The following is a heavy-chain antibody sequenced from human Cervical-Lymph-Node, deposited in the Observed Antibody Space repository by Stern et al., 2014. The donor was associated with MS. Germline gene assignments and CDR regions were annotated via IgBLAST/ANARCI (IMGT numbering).Heavy chain of an antibody. J-gene: IGHJ4*02. Sequence: VQLVESGAEVKKPGSSVKVSCKASGGTFSSYAISWVRQAPGKGLEWMGGIIPIFGTANYAQNFQGRVTITADESTSTAYMELSSLRSEDTAVYYCARGLSPNYGDYLVDWGQGTLVTFSS. CDR3: ARGLSPNYGDYLVD. V-gene: IGHV1-69*01. CDR2: IIPIFGTA. CDR1: GGTFSSYA. D-gene: IGHD4-17*01.